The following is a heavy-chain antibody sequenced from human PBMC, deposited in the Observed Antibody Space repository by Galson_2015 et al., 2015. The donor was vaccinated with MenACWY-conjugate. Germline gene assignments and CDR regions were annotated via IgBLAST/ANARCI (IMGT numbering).Heavy chain of an antibody. J-gene: IGHJ4*02. Sequence: VKVSCKASGYTFTSYDMSWVRQTTGQGLEWMGRINPNSGGGNSAQRFQGRVTLTRDTSVSTLYMELNRLTPDDTAVYYCTRGPLRAAGDSFDSWGQGTLVTVS. V-gene: IGHV1-2*06. CDR1: GYTFTSYD. CDR3: TRGPLRAAGDSFDS. CDR2: INPNSGGG. D-gene: IGHD6-13*01.